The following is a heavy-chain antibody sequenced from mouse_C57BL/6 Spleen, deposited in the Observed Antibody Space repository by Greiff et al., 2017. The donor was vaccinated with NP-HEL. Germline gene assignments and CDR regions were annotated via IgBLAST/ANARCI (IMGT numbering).Heavy chain of an antibody. CDR2: ISYDGSN. V-gene: IGHV3-6*01. CDR3: ARARDGYSWCAY. CDR1: GYSITSGYY. J-gene: IGHJ3*01. Sequence: EVQLQESGPGLVKPSQSLSLTCSVTGYSITSGYYWNWIRQFPGNKLEWMGYISYDGSNNYNPSLKNRISITRDTSKNQFFLKLNSVTTEDTATYYCARARDGYSWCAYWGQGTLVTVSA. D-gene: IGHD2-3*01.